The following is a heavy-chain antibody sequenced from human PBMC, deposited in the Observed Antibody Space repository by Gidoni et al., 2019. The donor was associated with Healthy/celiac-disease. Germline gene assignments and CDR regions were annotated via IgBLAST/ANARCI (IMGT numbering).Heavy chain of an antibody. CDR3: ARGAAITARSKWAY. CDR2: INPSGGGT. D-gene: IGHD1-20*01. CDR1: GYTFTRYY. J-gene: IGHJ4*02. V-gene: IGHV1-46*01. Sequence: QVQLVQSGAEVKKPGASVKVSCKASGYTFTRYYMHWVRQAPGQGLEWMGTINPSGGGTRYAQKFQGRVTMTRDTSTSTVYMELGSLRSEDTAVYYCARGAAITARSKWAYWGQGTLVTVSS.